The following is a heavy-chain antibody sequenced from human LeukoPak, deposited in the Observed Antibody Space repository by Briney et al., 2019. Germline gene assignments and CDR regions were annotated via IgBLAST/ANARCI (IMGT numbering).Heavy chain of an antibody. CDR1: GFTFSSYW. J-gene: IGHJ4*02. CDR2: IKQDGSEK. V-gene: IGHV3-7*03. D-gene: IGHD1-26*01. CDR3: AKDEQYRGSHGVYFDY. Sequence: GGSLRLSCAASGFTFSSYWMSWVRQAPGKGLEWVANIKQDGSEKYYVDSVKGRFTISRDNAKNSLYLQMNSLRAEDTAVYYCAKDEQYRGSHGVYFDYWGQGTLVTVSS.